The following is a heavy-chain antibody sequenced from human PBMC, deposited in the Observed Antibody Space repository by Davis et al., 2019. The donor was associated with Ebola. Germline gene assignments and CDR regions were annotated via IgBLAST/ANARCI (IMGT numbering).Heavy chain of an antibody. D-gene: IGHD5-24*01. Sequence: GGSLRLSCAASGFTFSSYAMHWVRQAPGKGLEWVAVISYDGSNKYYADSVKGRFTISRDNSKNTLYLQMNSLRAEDTAVYYCARETAPGDGWDYYGMDVWGQGTTVTVSS. V-gene: IGHV3-30*04. J-gene: IGHJ6*02. CDR3: ARETAPGDGWDYYGMDV. CDR1: GFTFSSYA. CDR2: ISYDGSNK.